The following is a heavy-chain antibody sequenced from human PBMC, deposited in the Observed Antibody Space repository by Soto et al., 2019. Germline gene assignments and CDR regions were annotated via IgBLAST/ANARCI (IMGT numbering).Heavy chain of an antibody. CDR2: MLYSGLT. CDR3: APLSVSLSGPYGIHV. V-gene: IGHV4-39*01. J-gene: IGHJ6*02. D-gene: IGHD2-15*01. Sequence: SETLSLTCSVSGYSVSSSDYYWAWIRQPPGEGLEWIGSMLYSGLTYYNPSLKSRVTLSVDTSKNQFSVRLNSVTASDTAVYYCAPLSVSLSGPYGIHVWGQGTTVTVSS. CDR1: GYSVSSSDYY.